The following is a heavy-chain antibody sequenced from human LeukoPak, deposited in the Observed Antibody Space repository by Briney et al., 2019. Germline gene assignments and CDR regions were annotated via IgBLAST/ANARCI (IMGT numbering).Heavy chain of an antibody. CDR1: GGSISSGDYY. CDR2: IYYSGST. Sequence: SQTLSLTCTVSGGSISSGDYYWSWIRQPPGKGLEWIGYIYYSGSTYYNPSLKSRVTISVDTSKNQFSLKLSSVTAADTAVYYCARAHSSGYYYQNLNRFDPWGQGTLVTVSS. D-gene: IGHD3-22*01. CDR3: ARAHSSGYYYQNLNRFDP. V-gene: IGHV4-30-4*01. J-gene: IGHJ5*02.